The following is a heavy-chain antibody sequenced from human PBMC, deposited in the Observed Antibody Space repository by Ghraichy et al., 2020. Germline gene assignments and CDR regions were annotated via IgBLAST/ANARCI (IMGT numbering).Heavy chain of an antibody. CDR3: TTEDCGSPNCPFDY. Sequence: GGSLRLSCVGSGFSFSRFGMHWVRQAPGKGLEWVAFMWYDGSNKDYADSVKGRFTISRDNSKNTLYLQMSSLRVEDTGVYYCTTEDCGSPNCPFDYWGQGTPLTVPS. V-gene: IGHV3-30*02. CDR2: MWYDGSNK. D-gene: IGHD2-2*01. J-gene: IGHJ4*02. CDR1: GFSFSRFG.